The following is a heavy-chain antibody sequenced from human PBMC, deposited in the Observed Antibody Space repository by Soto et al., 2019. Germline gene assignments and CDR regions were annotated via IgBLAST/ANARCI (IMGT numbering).Heavy chain of an antibody. D-gene: IGHD4-17*01. CDR2: ISYSGRT. CDR3: ARRRASDYGGNHHLYYFDR. J-gene: IGHJ4*02. CDR1: GASIITNNYF. V-gene: IGHV4-39*01. Sequence: QLQLQESGPGLVKPSETLSLTCTVSGASIITNNYFWVWIRQSPRRGLELIGSISYSGRTYDNPSLQSRVTISIDASKNQFSLKLTSVTTADTSIYYCARRRASDYGGNHHLYYFDRWGQGTLVSVSS.